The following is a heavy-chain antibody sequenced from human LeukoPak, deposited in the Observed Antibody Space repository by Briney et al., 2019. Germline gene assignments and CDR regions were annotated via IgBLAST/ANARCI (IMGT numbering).Heavy chain of an antibody. CDR2: IYSSGTT. J-gene: IGHJ6*03. CDR1: GGSISNYY. V-gene: IGHV4-59*01. CDR3: ARDSLWFGEVRGYYYYYYMDV. D-gene: IGHD3-10*01. Sequence: PSETLSLTCTVSGGSISNYYWNWIRQPPGKGLEWIGFIYSSGTTNYNPSLKSRLSFSIDTSKNQFSLKLTSMTAADTAVYYCARDSLWFGEVRGYYYYYYMDVWGKGTTVTISS.